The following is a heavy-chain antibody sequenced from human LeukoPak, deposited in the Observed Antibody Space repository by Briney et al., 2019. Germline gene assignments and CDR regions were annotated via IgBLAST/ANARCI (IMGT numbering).Heavy chain of an antibody. Sequence: PGESLRLSCAASGFTFSSYAMSWVRQAPGKGLEWVSGINWNGGSTGYADSVKGRFTISRDNAKNSLYLQMNSLRAEDTALYHCARDRYCSGGSCDDAFDIWGQGTMVTVSS. CDR2: INWNGGST. D-gene: IGHD2-15*01. CDR1: GFTFSSYA. V-gene: IGHV3-20*01. CDR3: ARDRYCSGGSCDDAFDI. J-gene: IGHJ3*02.